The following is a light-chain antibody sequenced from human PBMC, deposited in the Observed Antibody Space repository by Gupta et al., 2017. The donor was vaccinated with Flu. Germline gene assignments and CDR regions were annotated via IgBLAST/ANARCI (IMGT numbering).Light chain of an antibody. CDR3: ATWDDSLHAFI. Sequence: QSVLTQPPSASGTPGQMVTISCSGSSSNIGLSPVNWYQQLSGTAPKLLIYNNNRRPSGVPERISASTSGTSASLAISGLQSEDEADYYCATWDDSLHAFIFGGGTKVTVL. CDR1: SSNIGLSP. J-gene: IGLJ2*01. CDR2: NNN. V-gene: IGLV1-44*01.